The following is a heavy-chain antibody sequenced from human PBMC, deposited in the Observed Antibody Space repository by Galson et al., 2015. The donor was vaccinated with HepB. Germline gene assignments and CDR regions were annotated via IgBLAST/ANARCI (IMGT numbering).Heavy chain of an antibody. Sequence: SLRLSCAASGFTFDDYAMHWVRQAPGKGLEWVSGISWNSGSIGYADSVKGRFTTSRDDAKNSLYLQMNSLRAEDTALYYCAKDIQGAVYWGQGTLVTVSS. V-gene: IGHV3-9*01. D-gene: IGHD1-26*01. CDR1: GFTFDDYA. J-gene: IGHJ4*02. CDR2: ISWNSGSI. CDR3: AKDIQGAVY.